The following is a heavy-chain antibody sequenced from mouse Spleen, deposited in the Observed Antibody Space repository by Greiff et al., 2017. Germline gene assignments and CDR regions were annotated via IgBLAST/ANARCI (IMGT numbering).Heavy chain of an antibody. CDR3: ARLGTGTSAY. J-gene: IGHJ3*01. V-gene: IGHV1-69*01. Sequence: QVQLQQPGAELVMPGASVKLSCKASGYTFTSYWMHWVKQRPGQGLEWIGEIDPSDSYTNYNQKFKGKATLTVDKSSSTAYMQLSSLTSEDSAVYYCARLGTGTSAYWGQGTLVTVSA. D-gene: IGHD4-1*01. CDR2: IDPSDSYT. CDR1: GYTFTSYW.